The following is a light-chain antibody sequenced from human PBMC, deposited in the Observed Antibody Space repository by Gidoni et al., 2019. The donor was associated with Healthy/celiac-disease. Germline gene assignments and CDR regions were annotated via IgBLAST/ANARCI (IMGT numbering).Light chain of an antibody. CDR2: AAS. Sequence: DIQMTQSPSSLSASVGDRVTITCQASQDISNYLDWYQQKPGKAPKFLIYAASNLETGVPSRFSGSGSGTDFTFTISSLQPEDIATYYCQQYDNYPYTFGQGTKLEIK. CDR3: QQYDNYPYT. V-gene: IGKV1-33*01. J-gene: IGKJ2*01. CDR1: QDISNY.